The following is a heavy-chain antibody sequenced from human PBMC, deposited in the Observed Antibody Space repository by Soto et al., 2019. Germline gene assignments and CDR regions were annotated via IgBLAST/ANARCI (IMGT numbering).Heavy chain of an antibody. CDR1: GFTFSSYW. V-gene: IGHV3-7*01. Sequence: GGSLRLSCAASGFTFSSYWMSWVRQAPGKGLEWVANIKQDGSEKYYVDSVKGRFTISRDNAKNSLYLQMNSLRAEDTAVYYCARDGAGFLEWLFQTPNWSYYYYYMDVWGKGTTVTVSS. CDR3: ARDGAGFLEWLFQTPNWSYYYYYMDV. D-gene: IGHD3-3*01. CDR2: IKQDGSEK. J-gene: IGHJ6*03.